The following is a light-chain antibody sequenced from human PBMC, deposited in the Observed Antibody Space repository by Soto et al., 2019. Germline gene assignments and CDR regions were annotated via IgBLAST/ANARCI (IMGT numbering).Light chain of an antibody. CDR1: ISDVGDYDY. J-gene: IGLJ2*01. CDR3: CSYAGSSTSVI. V-gene: IGLV2-11*01. Sequence: VLTQPRSVSGSPGQSVTISCTGTISDVGDYDYVSWYQQHPGKAPKLIIYDVYKRSSGVPDRFSGSKSGNTASLTISGLQAEDEADYYCCSYAGSSTSVIFGGGTKVTVL. CDR2: DVY.